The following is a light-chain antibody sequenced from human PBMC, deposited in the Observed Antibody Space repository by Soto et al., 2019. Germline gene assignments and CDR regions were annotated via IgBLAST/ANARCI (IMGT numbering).Light chain of an antibody. CDR2: DVT. Sequence: QSVLTQPPSASGSPGQSVTISCTGASSDVGKYNFVSWYQQHPGKAPKLMIYDVTERPSGVPDRFSCSKSGNTASLTVSGLQADEEADYYWTSYAGSSSPVVFGGGTKVTVL. CDR1: SSDVGKYNF. CDR3: TSYAGSSSPVV. V-gene: IGLV2-8*01. J-gene: IGLJ2*01.